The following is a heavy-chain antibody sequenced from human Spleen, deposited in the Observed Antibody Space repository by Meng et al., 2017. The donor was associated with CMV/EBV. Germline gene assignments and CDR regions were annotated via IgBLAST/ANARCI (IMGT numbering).Heavy chain of an antibody. V-gene: IGHV4-34*01. Sequence: SETLSLTCAVYGGSFSGYYWSWIRQPPGKGLEWIGEINHSGSTNYNPSLKSRVTISVDTSKNQFSLKLSSVTAADTAVYYCARGIVGATMGWFDPWGQGTLVTVSS. CDR1: GGSFSGYY. D-gene: IGHD1-26*01. J-gene: IGHJ5*02. CDR2: INHSGST. CDR3: ARGIVGATMGWFDP.